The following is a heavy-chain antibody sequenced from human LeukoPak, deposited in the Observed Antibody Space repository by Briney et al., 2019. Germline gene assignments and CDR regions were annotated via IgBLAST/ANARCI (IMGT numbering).Heavy chain of an antibody. V-gene: IGHV3-53*01. CDR3: ARDSTVGAEYFQH. D-gene: IGHD4-23*01. CDR1: GFTVSSNY. J-gene: IGHJ1*01. Sequence: HPGRSLRLSCAASGFTVSSNYMSWVRQAPGKGLEWVSVIYSGGSTYYADSVKGRFTISRDNSKNTLYLQMNSLRAEDTAVYYCARDSTVGAEYFQHWGQGTLVTVSS. CDR2: IYSGGST.